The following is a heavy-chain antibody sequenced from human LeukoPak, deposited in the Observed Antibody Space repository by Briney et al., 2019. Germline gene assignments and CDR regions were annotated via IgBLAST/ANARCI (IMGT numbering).Heavy chain of an antibody. CDR2: IYPGDSDT. CDR3: ARHGDQVGIAARPGFYYYYYMDV. D-gene: IGHD6-6*01. CDR1: GYSFTDYW. Sequence: GESLKISCKGSGYSFTDYWIGWVRQMPGKGLEWMGIIYPGDSDTRYSPSFQGQVTISADKSISTAYLQWSSLKASDTAMYYCARHGDQVGIAARPGFYYYYYMDVWGKGTTVTVSS. V-gene: IGHV5-51*01. J-gene: IGHJ6*03.